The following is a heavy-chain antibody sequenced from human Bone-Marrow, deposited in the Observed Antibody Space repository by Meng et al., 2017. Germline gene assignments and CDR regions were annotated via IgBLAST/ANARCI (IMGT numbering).Heavy chain of an antibody. Sequence: GGSLRLSCAASGFTFSSYAMSWVRQAPGKGLEWVSAISGSGGSTYYADSVKGRFTISRDNSKNTLYLQMNSLRAEDTAVYYCARRDYYGSGSLPLYAFDIWGQGTMVTVS. D-gene: IGHD3-10*01. CDR3: ARRDYYGSGSLPLYAFDI. CDR2: ISGSGGST. CDR1: GFTFSSYA. J-gene: IGHJ3*02. V-gene: IGHV3-23*01.